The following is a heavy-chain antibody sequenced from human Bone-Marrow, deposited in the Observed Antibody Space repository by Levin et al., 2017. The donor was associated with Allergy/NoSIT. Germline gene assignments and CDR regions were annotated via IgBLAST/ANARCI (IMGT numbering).Heavy chain of an antibody. CDR1: GGSISSSNW. D-gene: IGHD6-13*01. CDR2: IYHSGST. CDR3: ARDFWYSSSRFFDY. J-gene: IGHJ4*02. V-gene: IGHV4-4*02. Sequence: SETLSLTCAVSGGSISSSNWWSWVRQPPGKGLEWIGEIYHSGSTNYNPSLKSRVTISVDKSKNQFSLKLSSVTAADTAVYYCARDFWYSSSRFFDYWGQGTLVTVSS.